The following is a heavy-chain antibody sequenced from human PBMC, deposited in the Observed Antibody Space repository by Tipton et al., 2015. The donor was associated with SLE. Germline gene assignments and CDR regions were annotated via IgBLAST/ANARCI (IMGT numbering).Heavy chain of an antibody. V-gene: IGHV4-4*07. J-gene: IGHJ5*02. D-gene: IGHD6-13*01. CDR1: GGSINDYY. CDR3: ARGWYSRNWEWWFDP. Sequence: TLSLTCTVSGGSINDYYWNWMRQPAGKGLEWIGRIYTSGSTNYSPSLKNRVTMSVDTSKNYFSLKLTSVTAADTAVYYCARGWYSRNWEWWFDPWGQGTLVTVSS. CDR2: IYTSGST.